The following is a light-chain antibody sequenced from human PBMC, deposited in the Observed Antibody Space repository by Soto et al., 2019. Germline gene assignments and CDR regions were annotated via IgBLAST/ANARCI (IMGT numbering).Light chain of an antibody. V-gene: IGLV2-23*03. CDR1: SSEVGSYNL. CDR2: EGS. CDR3: CSYADSSDFEVV. J-gene: IGLJ2*01. Sequence: QSVLTQPASVSGSPGLSITISCTGTSSEVGSYNLVSWYQQHPGKAPKLMIYEGSKRPSGVSNRFSGSKSGNTASLTSSGLQAEDEADYYCCSYADSSDFEVVFGGGTKLTVL.